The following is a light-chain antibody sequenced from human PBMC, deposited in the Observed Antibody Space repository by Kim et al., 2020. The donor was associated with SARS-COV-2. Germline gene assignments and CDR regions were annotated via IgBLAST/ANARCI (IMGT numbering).Light chain of an antibody. CDR3: AAWDDSLTVV. Sequence: PGRRVTISLSGSSSTIGSNYVDWYQQRPGTAPKLLIYRNNQRPSGVPDRFSGSKSGTSASLAISGLRSEDEADYYCAAWDDSLTVVFGGGTQLTVL. CDR1: SSTIGSNY. CDR2: RNN. J-gene: IGLJ2*01. V-gene: IGLV1-47*01.